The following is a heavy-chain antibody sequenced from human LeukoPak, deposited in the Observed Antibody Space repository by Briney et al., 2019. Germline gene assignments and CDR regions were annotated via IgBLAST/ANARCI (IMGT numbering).Heavy chain of an antibody. D-gene: IGHD2-2*01. CDR1: GGSISSYS. J-gene: IGHJ6*02. Sequence: SETLSLTCTVCGGSISSYSWTWNRQPAGKGLEWIGRIYTSGITNYNPSLKSRLTMSVDTSKNQFSLNLSSVTAADTAVYYCARECSSSCPRGLDVWGQGSTVTVSS. CDR3: ARECSSSCPRGLDV. V-gene: IGHV4-4*07. CDR2: IYTSGIT.